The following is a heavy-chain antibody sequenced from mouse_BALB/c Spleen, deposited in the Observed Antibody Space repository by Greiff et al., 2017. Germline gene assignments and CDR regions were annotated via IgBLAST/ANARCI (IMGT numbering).Heavy chain of an antibody. J-gene: IGHJ4*01. D-gene: IGHD2-10*02. V-gene: IGHV1-14*01. CDR2: INPYNDGT. CDR1: GYTFTSYV. CDR3: ARGYGNPYYAMDY. Sequence: EVQLQESGPELVKPGASVKMSCKASGYTFTSYVMHWVKQKPGQGLEWIGYINPYNDGTKYNEKFKGKATLTSDKSSSTAYMELSSLTSEDSAVYYCARGYGNPYYAMDYWGQGTPVTVSS.